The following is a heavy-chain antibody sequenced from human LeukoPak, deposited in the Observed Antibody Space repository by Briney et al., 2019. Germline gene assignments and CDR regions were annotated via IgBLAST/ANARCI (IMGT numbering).Heavy chain of an antibody. CDR2: INPNSGGT. CDR1: GYTFTGYY. D-gene: IGHD3-10*01. Sequence: GASVKVPCKASGYTFTGYYMHWVRQAPGQGLEWMGWINPNSGGTNYAQKFQGRVSMTRDTSISTAYMDLSRLRSDDTAVYYCARDRWRFGRGSAFDIWGQGTMVTVSS. CDR3: ARDRWRFGRGSAFDI. V-gene: IGHV1-2*02. J-gene: IGHJ3*02.